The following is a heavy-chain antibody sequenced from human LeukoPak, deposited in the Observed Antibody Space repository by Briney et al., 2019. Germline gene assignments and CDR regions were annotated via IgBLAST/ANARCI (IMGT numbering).Heavy chain of an antibody. CDR3: ARGVGATLWYYYYGMDV. CDR2: IYTSGST. V-gene: IGHV4-4*07. CDR1: GGSISSYY. D-gene: IGHD1-26*01. J-gene: IGHJ6*02. Sequence: SETLSLTCTVSGGSISSYYWSWIRQPAGKGLEWIGRIYTSGSTNYNPSLKSRVTMSVDTSKNQFSLKLSSVTAADTAVYYCARGVGATLWYYYYGMDVWGQGTTVTVSS.